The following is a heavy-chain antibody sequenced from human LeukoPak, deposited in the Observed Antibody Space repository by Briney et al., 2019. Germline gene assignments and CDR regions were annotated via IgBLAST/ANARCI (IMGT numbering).Heavy chain of an antibody. CDR1: EFPFSIYA. CDR3: AKGSHFAN. CDR2: IDASGSDT. J-gene: IGHJ4*02. V-gene: IGHV3-23*01. Sequence: GGSLRLSCEVSEFPFSIYAMAWVRQAPGQGLEWVSAIDASGSDTYYTDSVKGRFTISRDNSKNTVSLQVNSLRAEDTAVYYCAKGSHFANCGQGTLVTVSS.